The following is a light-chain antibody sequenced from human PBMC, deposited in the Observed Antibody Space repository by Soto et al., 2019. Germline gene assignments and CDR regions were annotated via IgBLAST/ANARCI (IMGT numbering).Light chain of an antibody. J-gene: IGKJ2*01. V-gene: IGKV2-28*01. CDR1: QSLLHSNGYRY. Sequence: DIVMTQSPLSLAVTPGEPASISCRSSQSLLHSNGYRYLDWYLQKPGQSPQLLIYVASNRASGVPDRFSGNGPDADFTQRSSRVGPEDAVVYYCMQCVKTPHTFGQGTKLEI. CDR3: MQCVKTPHT. CDR2: VAS.